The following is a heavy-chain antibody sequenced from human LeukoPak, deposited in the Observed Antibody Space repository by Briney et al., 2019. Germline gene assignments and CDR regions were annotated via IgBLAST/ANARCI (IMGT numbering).Heavy chain of an antibody. V-gene: IGHV1-18*04. CDR2: ISAYNGNT. J-gene: IGHJ4*02. Sequence: ASVKVSCKASGYTFTGYYMHWVRQAPGQGLEWMGWISAYNGNTNYAQKLQGRVTMTTDTSTSTAYMELRSLRSDDTAVYYCARGGYSYGLDYWGQGTLVTVSS. CDR3: ARGGYSYGLDY. CDR1: GYTFTGYY. D-gene: IGHD5-18*01.